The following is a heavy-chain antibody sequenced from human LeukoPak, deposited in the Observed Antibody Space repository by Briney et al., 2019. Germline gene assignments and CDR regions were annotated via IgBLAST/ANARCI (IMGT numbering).Heavy chain of an antibody. CDR2: IKQDGTEK. V-gene: IGHV3-7*04. D-gene: IGHD5-18*01. CDR1: GFTFSSYW. CDR3: ARIRKAGYSYSSYYYYGMDV. J-gene: IGHJ6*02. Sequence: GGSLRLSCAASGFTFSSYWMSWVRQAPGKGLEWVANIKQDGTEKYYVDSVKGRFTISRDNAKNSLYLQMNSLRAEDTAVYYCARIRKAGYSYSSYYYYGMDVWGQGTTVTVSS.